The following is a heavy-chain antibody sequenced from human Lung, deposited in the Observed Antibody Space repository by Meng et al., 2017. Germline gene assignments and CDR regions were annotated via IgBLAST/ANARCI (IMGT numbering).Heavy chain of an antibody. CDR3: ARGRQWLFDY. Sequence: QVHLVQSGLEVKKPGASVKVSCKASGYTFTTYGISWLRQAPGQGLEWMGWIDPGNGNRDFAEKFQDRLTMSNDTSSSTVYMELTRLTSDDTAVYYCARGRQWLFDYWGQGALVTVSS. V-gene: IGHV1-18*01. J-gene: IGHJ4*02. CDR2: IDPGNGNR. CDR1: GYTFTTYG. D-gene: IGHD6-19*01.